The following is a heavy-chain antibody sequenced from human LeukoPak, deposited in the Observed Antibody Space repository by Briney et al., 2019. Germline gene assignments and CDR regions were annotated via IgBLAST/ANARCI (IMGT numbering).Heavy chain of an antibody. CDR1: GFTFSSYG. V-gene: IGHV3-30*18. CDR3: AKVRAYYYGSGSQTDLDY. J-gene: IGHJ4*02. Sequence: GRSLRLSCAASGFTFSSYGMHWVRQAPGKGLEWVAVISYDGSNKYYADSVKGRFTISRDNSKNTLYLQMNSLRAEDTAVYYCAKVRAYYYGSGSQTDLDYWGQGTLVTVSS. CDR2: ISYDGSNK. D-gene: IGHD3-10*01.